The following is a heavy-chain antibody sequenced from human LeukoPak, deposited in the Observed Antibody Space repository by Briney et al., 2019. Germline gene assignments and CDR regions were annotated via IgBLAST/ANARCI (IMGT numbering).Heavy chain of an antibody. Sequence: ASVKVSCKVSGDSLSDLNIQWVRQAPGKGLECMGGFDPGQATTIYAQKFQGRLTMTEEISTDTVYMELSSLTSEDTAVYYCATRSGDFWSGFETWGQGTLVTVSS. CDR2: FDPGQATT. CDR1: GDSLSDLN. CDR3: ATRSGDFWSGFET. J-gene: IGHJ5*02. V-gene: IGHV1-24*01. D-gene: IGHD3-3*01.